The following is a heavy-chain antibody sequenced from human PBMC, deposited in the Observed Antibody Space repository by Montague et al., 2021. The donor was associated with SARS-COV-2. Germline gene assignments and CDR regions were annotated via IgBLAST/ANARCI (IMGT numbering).Heavy chain of an antibody. V-gene: IGHV4-4*07. CDR3: ARTPTRPLSLDS. D-gene: IGHD6-6*01. J-gene: IGHJ4*02. CDR2: VTTSGTT. CDR1: GGSITGFS. Sequence: SETLSLTCALSGGSITGFSWSWVRQPAGKGLEWIGRVTTSGTTNXSSSLRSRVTMSVDTSKNRFSLNLNSVTAADTAIYYCARTPTRPLSLDSWGQGTLVTVSS.